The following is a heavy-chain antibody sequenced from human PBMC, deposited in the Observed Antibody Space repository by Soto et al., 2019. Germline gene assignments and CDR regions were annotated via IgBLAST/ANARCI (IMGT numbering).Heavy chain of an antibody. J-gene: IGHJ6*02. CDR2: ISGSGGST. Sequence: EVLLLESGGGLVQPGGSLRLSCAASGFTFSSYAMSWVRQAPGKGLEWVSAISGSGGSTYYADSVKGRFTISRDNSTTTLYLQMNSLKAENTAVYYCAKPYPGHKRFTYGMAVWAQGTTVTVSS. D-gene: IGHD3-3*01. V-gene: IGHV3-23*01. CDR3: AKPYPGHKRFTYGMAV. CDR1: GFTFSSYA.